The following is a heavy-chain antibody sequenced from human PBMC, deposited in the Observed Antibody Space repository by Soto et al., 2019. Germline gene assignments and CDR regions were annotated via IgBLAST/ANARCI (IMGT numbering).Heavy chain of an antibody. J-gene: IGHJ4*02. Sequence: EVQLLESGGGLVQPGGSLRLSCAASGFTFSTYAMSWVRQAPGKGLEWVSSISGSGGSTEYADSVKGRFTISRANSSNARHLQGNLLGAEDAAVYYCPKARNSAEYYCGYWGQGTLVAVSS. CDR3: PKARNSAEYYCGY. CDR1: GFTFSTYA. D-gene: IGHD4-4*01. CDR2: ISGSGGST. V-gene: IGHV3-23*01.